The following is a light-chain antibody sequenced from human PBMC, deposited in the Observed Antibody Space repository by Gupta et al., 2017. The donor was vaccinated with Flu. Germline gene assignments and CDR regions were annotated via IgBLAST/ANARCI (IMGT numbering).Light chain of an antibody. CDR3: QQRSNWPPIT. CDR2: DAS. V-gene: IGKV3-11*01. J-gene: IGKJ5*01. CDR1: QGVSSH. Sequence: EIVLTQSPATLSLSPGERATLSCRASQGVSSHLAWYQQKPGQAPRLLIYDASNRATGIPARFSGSGSGTDFTLTISSREPEDFAVYYCQQRSNWPPITFGQGTQMEIK.